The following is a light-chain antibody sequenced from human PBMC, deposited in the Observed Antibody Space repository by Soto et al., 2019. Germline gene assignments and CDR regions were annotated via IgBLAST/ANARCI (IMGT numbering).Light chain of an antibody. V-gene: IGLV2-14*01. Sequence: QSALTQPASLSGSPGQSITISCTGTSSDVGGYNYVSWYQQHPGKAPKLMIYEVSHRPSGVSNRFSGSKSGNTASLTISGLQAEDEADYYCSSYTSSSTLVFGTGTKVTVL. CDR3: SSYTSSSTLV. J-gene: IGLJ1*01. CDR1: SSDVGGYNY. CDR2: EVS.